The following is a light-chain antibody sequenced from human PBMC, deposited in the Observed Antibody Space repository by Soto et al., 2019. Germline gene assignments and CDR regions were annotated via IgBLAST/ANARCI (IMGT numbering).Light chain of an antibody. Sequence: QSVLTQPASVSGSAGQSITISCTGTSSDVGRYILVSWYQQHPGKAPKLMIYEVSERPSGVSTRFSGSKSGNRASLTISGLQAEDEADYYCCSYAGSGTLLFGGGTKVTVL. CDR3: CSYAGSGTLL. J-gene: IGLJ3*02. CDR2: EVS. CDR1: SSDVGRYIL. V-gene: IGLV2-23*01.